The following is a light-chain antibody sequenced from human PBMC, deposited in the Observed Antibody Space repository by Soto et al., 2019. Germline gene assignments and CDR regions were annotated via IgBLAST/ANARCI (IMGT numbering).Light chain of an antibody. CDR1: QSISSD. CDR3: QQNYSITIT. V-gene: IGKV1-39*01. Sequence: DISMPQSSFCLSACVSASVTITCRTSQSISSDLNWYQQQAGKAPKLLIYAASSLQSGVPSRLSGSGSGTHFTLTISSIQPEDVATDDCQQNYSITITFGQGTRLEIK. J-gene: IGKJ5*01. CDR2: AAS.